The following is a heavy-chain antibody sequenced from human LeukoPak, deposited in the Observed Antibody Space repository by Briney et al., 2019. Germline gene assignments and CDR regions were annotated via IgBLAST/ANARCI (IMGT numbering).Heavy chain of an antibody. CDR1: GGTFSSYA. D-gene: IGHD3-3*01. CDR2: IIPIFGTA. Sequence: SVKGSCKASGGTFSSYAISWVRQAPGQGLEWMGGIIPIFGTANYARKFQGRVTITTDESTSTAYMELSSLRSEDTAVYYCARLTYYDFWSGPPNAFDIWGQGTMVTVSS. V-gene: IGHV1-69*05. J-gene: IGHJ3*02. CDR3: ARLTYYDFWSGPPNAFDI.